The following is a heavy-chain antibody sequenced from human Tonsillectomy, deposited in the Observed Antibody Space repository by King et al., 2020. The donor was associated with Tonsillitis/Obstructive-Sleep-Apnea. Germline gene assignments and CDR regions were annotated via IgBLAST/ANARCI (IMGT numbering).Heavy chain of an antibody. Sequence: LQLQESGPGLVKPSETLSLTCTVSGGSISSSSYYWGWIRQPPGKGLEWIGSIYYSGSTYYNPSLKSRVTISVDTSKNQFSLKLSSVTAADTAVYYCAIHPAALTMIVVITGGYFDYWGQGSLVTVSS. J-gene: IGHJ4*02. CDR3: AIHPAALTMIVVITGGYFDY. V-gene: IGHV4-39*01. CDR2: IYYSGST. D-gene: IGHD3-22*01. CDR1: GGSISSSSYY.